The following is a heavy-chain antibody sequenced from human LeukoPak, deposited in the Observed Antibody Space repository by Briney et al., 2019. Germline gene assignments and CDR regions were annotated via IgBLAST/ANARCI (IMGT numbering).Heavy chain of an antibody. CDR2: ISNDGNNK. CDR1: GFPFSSYG. Sequence: GGSLRLSCAASGFPFSSYGMHWVRQAPGKGLEWVAAISNDGNNKFYADSVKGRFTISRDNPKNTLYLQMNSLRAEDTAVYYCAKDTEEVFLDAFDIWGQGTMVTVSS. J-gene: IGHJ3*02. CDR3: AKDTEEVFLDAFDI. D-gene: IGHD2-21*01. V-gene: IGHV3-30*18.